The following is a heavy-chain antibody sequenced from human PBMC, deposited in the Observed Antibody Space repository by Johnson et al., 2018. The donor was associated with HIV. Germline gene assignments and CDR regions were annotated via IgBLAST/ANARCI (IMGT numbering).Heavy chain of an antibody. CDR3: STGFSSWAFDI. CDR1: GFTFSSYA. CDR2: ISYDGSNK. V-gene: IGHV3-30*04. Sequence: QVQLVESGGGVVQPGRSLRLSCAASGFTFSSYAMHWVRQAPGKGLEWVAVISYDGSNKYYADSVKGRFPISRDNSKNTLYLQMNSLKTEDTAVYYCSTGFSSWAFDIWGQGTMVTVSS. J-gene: IGHJ3*02. D-gene: IGHD6-13*01.